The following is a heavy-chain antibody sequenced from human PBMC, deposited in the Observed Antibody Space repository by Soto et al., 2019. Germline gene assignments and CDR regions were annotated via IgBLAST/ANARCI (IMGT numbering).Heavy chain of an antibody. D-gene: IGHD4-17*01. V-gene: IGHV2-70*11. CDR1: GFSLSTSGMC. CDR3: ARIPVNNYYYYMDV. CDR2: IDWDDDK. Sequence: SGPTLVKPTQTLTLTCTFSGFSLSTSGMCVSWIRQPPGKALEWLARIDWDDDKYYSTSLKTRLTISKDTSKNQVVLTMTNMDPVDTATYYCARIPVNNYYYYMDVWGKGTTVTVSS. J-gene: IGHJ6*03.